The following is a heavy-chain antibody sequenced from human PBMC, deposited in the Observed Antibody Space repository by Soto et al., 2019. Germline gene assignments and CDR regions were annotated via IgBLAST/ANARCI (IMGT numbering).Heavy chain of an antibody. CDR1: GGSISRYY. CDR3: ARGYHYGSGSYYKAPPEYYYYYGMDV. V-gene: IGHV4-59*12. CDR2: IYHSGST. Sequence: SETLSLTCTVSGGSISRYYWSWIRQPPGKGLEWIGYIYHSGSTNYNPSLKSRVTISVDTSKNQFSLKLSSVTAADTAVYYCARGYHYGSGSYYKAPPEYYYYYGMDVWGQGTTVTVSS. J-gene: IGHJ6*02. D-gene: IGHD3-10*01.